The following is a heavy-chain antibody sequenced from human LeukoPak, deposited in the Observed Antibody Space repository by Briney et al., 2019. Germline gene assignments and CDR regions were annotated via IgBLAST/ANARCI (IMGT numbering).Heavy chain of an antibody. CDR1: GGTFSRYA. J-gene: IGHJ3*02. V-gene: IGHV1-69*01. CDR3: ARDLGQLCARPMCSFDI. CDR2: IIPIFGTA. Sequence: GSSVKVSCKASGGTFSRYAISWVRQAPRQGLEWMGGIIPIFGTANYAQKFQGRVTITADESTSTAYMKISSLRSEDTAVYYCARDLGQLCARPMCSFDIWGQGTVVTVSS. D-gene: IGHD5-18*01.